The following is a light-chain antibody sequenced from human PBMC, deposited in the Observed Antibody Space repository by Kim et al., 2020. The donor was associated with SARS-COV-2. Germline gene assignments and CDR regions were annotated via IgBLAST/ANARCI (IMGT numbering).Light chain of an antibody. Sequence: SVSPGERATLSCRASQSISNNLAWYQHKPGQAPRLLIYDASTRDTGIPARFSGSGSGTEFTLTISTLQSEDFAVYYCQKYNKWPLTFGGGTKLEI. J-gene: IGKJ4*01. V-gene: IGKV3-15*01. CDR3: QKYNKWPLT. CDR2: DAS. CDR1: QSISNN.